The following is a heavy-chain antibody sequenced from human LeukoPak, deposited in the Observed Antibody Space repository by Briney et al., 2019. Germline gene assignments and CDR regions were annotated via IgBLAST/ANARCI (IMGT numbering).Heavy chain of an antibody. CDR1: GYSISSGYY. CDR3: ARGPPRYSSG. CDR2: IYHSGST. V-gene: IGHV4-38-2*02. Sequence: SSETLSLTCTVSGYSISSGYYWDWIRQPPGKGLEWIGSIYHSGSTYYNPSLKSRVTISVDTSKNQFSLKLSSVTAAETAVYYCARGPPRYSSGWGQGTLVTVSS. J-gene: IGHJ4*02. D-gene: IGHD6-19*01.